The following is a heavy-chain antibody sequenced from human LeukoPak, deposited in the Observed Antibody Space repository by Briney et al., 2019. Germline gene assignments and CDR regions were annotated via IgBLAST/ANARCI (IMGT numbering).Heavy chain of an antibody. CDR3: AREERSGSYDGEYYFDY. CDR1: GFTFDDYG. CDR2: IKWNGGST. V-gene: IGHV3-20*01. D-gene: IGHD1-26*01. Sequence: PGGSLRLSCAASGFTFDDYGMSWARQAPGKGLEWVSGIKWNGGSTGYADSVKGRFTISRDNAKNSLYLQMNSLRAEDTALYHCAREERSGSYDGEYYFDYWGQGTLVTVSS. J-gene: IGHJ4*02.